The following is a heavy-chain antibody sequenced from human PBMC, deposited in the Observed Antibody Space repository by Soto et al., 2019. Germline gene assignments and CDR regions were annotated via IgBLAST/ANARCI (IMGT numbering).Heavy chain of an antibody. CDR1: GFRVSRYS. D-gene: IGHD3-22*01. J-gene: IGHJ4*02. CDR2: ISPTSEYI. Sequence: GALRLSGAASGFRVSRYSMNWVRQAPGKGLGWVSSISPTSEYIYHADSVKGRFTISRDSAKNSLYLQMDSLRADDTAVYYCARKNYYADSGFYDYWGQGARVTVSS. CDR3: ARKNYYADSGFYDY. V-gene: IGHV3-21*01.